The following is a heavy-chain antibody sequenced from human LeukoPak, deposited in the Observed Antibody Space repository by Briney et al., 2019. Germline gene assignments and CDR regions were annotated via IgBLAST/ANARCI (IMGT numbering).Heavy chain of an antibody. CDR1: GFTFNNYC. V-gene: IGHV3-21*01. J-gene: IGHJ4*02. CDR2: ISSSSNYI. CDR3: ARDLTDDFWSGYHFDY. Sequence: GGSLRLSCATSGFTFNNYCMNWVRQAPGKGLEWVSSISSSSNYIYYADSVKGRFTISRDSAKNSLYLQMNSLRAEDTAMYYCARDLTDDFWSGYHFDYWGQGTLVTVSS. D-gene: IGHD3-3*01.